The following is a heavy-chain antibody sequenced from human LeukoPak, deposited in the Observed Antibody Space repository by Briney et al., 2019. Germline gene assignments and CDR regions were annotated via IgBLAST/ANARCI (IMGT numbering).Heavy chain of an antibody. D-gene: IGHD3-10*01. V-gene: IGHV4-59*08. CDR2: IYYSGST. CDR3: ARRSEGSGLDY. Sequence: SETLSLTCIVSGGSISSYYWSWIRQPPGKGLEWIGYIYYSGSTNYNPSLKSRVTISVDTSKNQFSLKLSSVTAADTAVYYCARRSEGSGLDYWGQGTLVTVSS. J-gene: IGHJ4*02. CDR1: GGSISSYY.